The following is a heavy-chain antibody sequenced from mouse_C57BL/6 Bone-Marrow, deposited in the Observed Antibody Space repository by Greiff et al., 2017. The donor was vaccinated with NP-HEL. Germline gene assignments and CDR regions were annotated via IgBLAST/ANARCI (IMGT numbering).Heavy chain of an antibody. Sequence: EVNVVESGGGLVQPGGSLKLSCAASGFTFSDYGMAWVRQAPRKGPEWVAFISNLAYSIYYADTVTGRFTISRENAKNTLYLEMSSLRSEDTAMYYCARRGYGNYDAWFAYWGQGTLVTVSA. CDR3: ARRGYGNYDAWFAY. CDR1: GFTFSDYG. V-gene: IGHV5-15*04. D-gene: IGHD2-1*01. J-gene: IGHJ3*01. CDR2: ISNLAYSI.